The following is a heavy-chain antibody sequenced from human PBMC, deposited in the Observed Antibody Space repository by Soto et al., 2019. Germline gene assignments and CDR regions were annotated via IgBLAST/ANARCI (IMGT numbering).Heavy chain of an antibody. CDR3: VRPDSNGWYDS. J-gene: IGHJ5*01. Sequence: ASVKVSCKASGYTFTGYYMHWVRQAPGQGLEWMGWINPNSGGTNYAQKFQGRVTMTRDTSINTAYLQWNSLRAADTAMYYCVRPDSNGWYDSWGQGTLVTVSS. CDR1: GYTFTGYY. D-gene: IGHD3-22*01. V-gene: IGHV1-2*02. CDR2: INPNSGGT.